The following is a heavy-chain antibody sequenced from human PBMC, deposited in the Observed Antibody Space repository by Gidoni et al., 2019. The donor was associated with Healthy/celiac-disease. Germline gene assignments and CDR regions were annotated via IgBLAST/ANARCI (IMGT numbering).Heavy chain of an antibody. D-gene: IGHD3-22*01. CDR1: GYTFTSYY. V-gene: IGHV1-46*01. CDR3: ARDRGDYDSSGYYLGY. Sequence: QVQLVQSGAEVKKPGASVKVSCKASGYTFTSYYMHWVRQAPGQGLEWMGIINPSGGSTSYAQKFQGRVTMTRDTSTSTVYMELSSLRSEDTAVYYCARDRGDYDSSGYYLGYWGQGTLVTVSS. J-gene: IGHJ4*02. CDR2: INPSGGST.